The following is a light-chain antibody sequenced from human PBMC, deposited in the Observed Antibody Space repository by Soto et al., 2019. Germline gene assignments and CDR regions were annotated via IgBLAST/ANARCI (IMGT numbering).Light chain of an antibody. CDR1: SSDVGGYNY. CDR3: SSYTSSSTLV. Sequence: QSALTQPASVSGSPGQSITISCTGTSSDVGGYNYVSWYQQHPGQAPKLMIYDVSNRPSGVSNRFSGSKSGNTASLTISGLQSTDEADYYCSSYTSSSTLVFGTGTKLTVL. CDR2: DVS. V-gene: IGLV2-14*01. J-gene: IGLJ1*01.